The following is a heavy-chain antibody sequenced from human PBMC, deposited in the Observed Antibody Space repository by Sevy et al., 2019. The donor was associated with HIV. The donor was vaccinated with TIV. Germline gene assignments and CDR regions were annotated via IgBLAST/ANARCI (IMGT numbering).Heavy chain of an antibody. V-gene: IGHV3-23*01. CDR2: ISGPGLST. CDR1: GFTFNTHA. D-gene: IGHD3-22*01. J-gene: IGHJ3*01. CDR3: AKALNPALESMIEVILRTLKGFDV. Sequence: GGSLRLSCTASGFTFNTHAMTWVRQAPGKGLEWVSVISGPGLSTYYADSVMGRFTISRDNSKNTLYLQMNSLRVDDTATYYCAKALNPALESMIEVILRTLKGFDVWGQGTMVTVSS.